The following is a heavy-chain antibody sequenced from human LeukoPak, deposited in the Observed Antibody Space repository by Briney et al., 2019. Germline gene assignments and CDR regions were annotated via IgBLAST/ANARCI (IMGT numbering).Heavy chain of an antibody. CDR3: ASGTGDALHFDY. J-gene: IGHJ4*02. CDR2: ISYDGSNK. Sequence: GGSLRLSCAASGFTFSSYAMHWVRQAPGKGLEWVAVISYDGSNKYYADSVKGRFTISRDNSKDTLYLQMNSLRAEDTAVYYCASGTGDALHFDYWGQGTLVTVSS. D-gene: IGHD7-27*01. V-gene: IGHV3-30-3*01. CDR1: GFTFSSYA.